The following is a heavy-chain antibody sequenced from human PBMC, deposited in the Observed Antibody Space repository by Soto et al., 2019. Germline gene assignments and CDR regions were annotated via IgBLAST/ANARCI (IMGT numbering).Heavy chain of an antibody. J-gene: IGHJ3*02. CDR1: GFTFRSYA. Sequence: EVQLVESGGGLVQPGGSLRLSCAASGFTFRSYAIHWVRQAPGKGLEYVSAISSNGGSTYYANSVKGRFTISRDNSKNTLYLQMGSLRAEDMAVYYCARGTLRFGEDAFDIWGQGTKVTVSS. D-gene: IGHD3-10*01. CDR2: ISSNGGST. V-gene: IGHV3-64*01. CDR3: ARGTLRFGEDAFDI.